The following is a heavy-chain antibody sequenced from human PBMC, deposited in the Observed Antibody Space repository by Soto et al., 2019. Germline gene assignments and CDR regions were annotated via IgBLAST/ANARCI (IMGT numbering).Heavy chain of an antibody. V-gene: IGHV3-48*01. CDR3: ARDRCSSTSCYNFDY. CDR2: ISGSSSTI. D-gene: IGHD2-2*02. Sequence: LRLSCAASGFTFSSYSINWVRQAPGKGLEWVSYISGSSSTIFYADSVKGRFTISRDNAKNSLYLQMNSLRAEDTAVYYCARDRCSSTSCYNFDYWGQGTLVTVSS. J-gene: IGHJ4*02. CDR1: GFTFSSYS.